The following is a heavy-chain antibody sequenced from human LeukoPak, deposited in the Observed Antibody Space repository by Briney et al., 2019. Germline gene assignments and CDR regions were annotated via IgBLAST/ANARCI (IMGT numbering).Heavy chain of an antibody. Sequence: PGGSLRLSCAVSGFTFSRYSMNWVRQAPGKGLEWVSVISGGSSSTFYADSVKGRFTISRYNAKSSLYLQMNSLRAEDTAVYYCARNTPSLTTYGMDVWGQGTTVTVSS. CDR1: GFTFSRYS. V-gene: IGHV3-21*01. CDR2: ISGGSSST. D-gene: IGHD1-14*01. CDR3: ARNTPSLTTYGMDV. J-gene: IGHJ6*02.